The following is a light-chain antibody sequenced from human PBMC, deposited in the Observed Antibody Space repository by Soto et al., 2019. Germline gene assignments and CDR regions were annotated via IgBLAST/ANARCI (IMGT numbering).Light chain of an antibody. V-gene: IGKV3-20*01. CDR3: QHYGSSGT. CDR1: QSVSNNY. J-gene: IGKJ1*01. Sequence: EIVLTQSPGTLSLSPGERATLSCRASQSVSNNYLAWYQQKPGQAPRLLIYGASNWAAGIPDRFSGSGSGTDFTLTISRLEPEDFAVYYCQHYGSSGTFGQGTKVEIK. CDR2: GAS.